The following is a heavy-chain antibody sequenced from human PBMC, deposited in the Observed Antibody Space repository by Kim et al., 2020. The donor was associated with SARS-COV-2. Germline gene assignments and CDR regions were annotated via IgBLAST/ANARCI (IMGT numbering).Heavy chain of an antibody. D-gene: IGHD2-2*02. Sequence: YEGSGKGRFTIARDNSKNTVHLQMNGLRVEDTAVYYCAKGTSSSCYTGMDVWGQGATVIVSS. V-gene: IGHV3-23*01. CDR3: AKGTSSSCYTGMDV. J-gene: IGHJ6*02.